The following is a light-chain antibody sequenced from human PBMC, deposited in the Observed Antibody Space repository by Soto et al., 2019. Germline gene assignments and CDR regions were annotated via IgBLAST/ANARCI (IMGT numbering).Light chain of an antibody. CDR3: HRHGEPYT. CDR2: SAS. CDR1: QSVSSRS. J-gene: IGKJ2*01. Sequence: EIVLTQSPGTLSLSPGERATLSCRASQSVSSRSLAWYQQKAGQAPRLLISSASTRATGIPDRFSGSGSGTDFTLTISRLEPEDFAIYYCHRHGEPYTFGQGTKLEI. V-gene: IGKV3-20*01.